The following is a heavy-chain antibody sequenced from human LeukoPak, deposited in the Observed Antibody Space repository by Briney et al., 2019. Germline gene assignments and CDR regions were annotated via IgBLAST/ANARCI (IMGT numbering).Heavy chain of an antibody. CDR3: ARYYYGSGSYEDWFDP. CDR1: GGSFSGYY. V-gene: IGHV4-34*01. CDR2: INHSGST. J-gene: IGHJ5*02. Sequence: PSETLSLTCAVYGGSFSGYYWSWIRQPPGKGLEWIGEINHSGSTNYNPSLKSRVTISVDTSKNQFSLKLSSVTAADTAVYYCARYYYGSGSYEDWFDPWGQGTLVTVSS. D-gene: IGHD3-10*01.